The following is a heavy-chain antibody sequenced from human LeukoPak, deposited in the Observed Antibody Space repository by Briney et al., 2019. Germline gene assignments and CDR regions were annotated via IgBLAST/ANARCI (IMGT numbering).Heavy chain of an antibody. D-gene: IGHD2-8*02. CDR3: VRHTGWFGP. CDR1: GYSFSRYW. J-gene: IGHJ5*02. V-gene: IGHV5-51*01. Sequence: GESLKISCKGSGYSFSRYWIGWVRQMPGKGLEWMGIIYPGDSDTTYSPAFQGQVTISADKSISTAYLQWARLKASDTAMYYCVRHTGWFGPWGQGTLVTVSS. CDR2: IYPGDSDT.